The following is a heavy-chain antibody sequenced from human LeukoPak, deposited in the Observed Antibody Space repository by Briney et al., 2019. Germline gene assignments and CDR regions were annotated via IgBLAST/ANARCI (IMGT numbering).Heavy chain of an antibody. D-gene: IGHD4-11*01. CDR1: GFTFSNAW. CDR3: TTDGRMTTDYNWFDP. V-gene: IGHV3-15*01. J-gene: IGHJ5*02. CDR2: IKSKTDGGTT. Sequence: GGSVRLSCAASGFTFSNAWMSWLGQAQGQGLKWVGRIKSKTDGGTTDYAARVTGRFTISRDDSKNTLHLQMNSPKTDDTAVYYCTTDGRMTTDYNWFDPWGQRALVTVSS.